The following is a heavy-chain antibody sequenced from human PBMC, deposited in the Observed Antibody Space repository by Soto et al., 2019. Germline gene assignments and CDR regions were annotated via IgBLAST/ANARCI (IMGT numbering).Heavy chain of an antibody. CDR2: IYYSGST. Sequence: SETLSLTCTVSGDSIRSYYWSWIRQPPGKGLEWIGYIYYSGSTNYNPSLKSRVTISVDTSKNQFSLKLSSVTAADTAVYYCARGTLTWFDPWGQGTLVTVSS. D-gene: IGHD7-27*01. CDR1: GDSIRSYY. V-gene: IGHV4-59*08. CDR3: ARGTLTWFDP. J-gene: IGHJ5*02.